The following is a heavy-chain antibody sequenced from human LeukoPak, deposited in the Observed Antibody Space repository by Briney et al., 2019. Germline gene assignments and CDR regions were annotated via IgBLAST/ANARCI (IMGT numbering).Heavy chain of an antibody. V-gene: IGHV1-46*01. Sequence: ASVKVSCKASGYTFTSYYMHWVRQAPRQGLEWMGIINPSGGSTSYAQKSQGRVTMTGDMSTSTVYMELSSLRSEDTAVYYCARGALWYSSSWYDPYYFDYWGQGTLVTVSS. D-gene: IGHD6-13*01. CDR2: INPSGGST. J-gene: IGHJ4*02. CDR1: GYTFTSYY. CDR3: ARGALWYSSSWYDPYYFDY.